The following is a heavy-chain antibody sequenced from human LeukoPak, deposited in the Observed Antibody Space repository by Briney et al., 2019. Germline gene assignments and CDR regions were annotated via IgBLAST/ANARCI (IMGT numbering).Heavy chain of an antibody. V-gene: IGHV3-30*02. CDR1: GFTFSSYG. CDR2: IRYDGSNK. J-gene: IGHJ4*02. CDR3: AKEKYSSGWYSAGELFDY. D-gene: IGHD6-19*01. Sequence: PGGSLRLSCAASGFTFSSYGMHWVRQAPGKGLEWVAFIRYDGSNKYYADSVKGRFTISRDNSKNTLYLQMNSLRAEDTAVYYCAKEKYSSGWYSAGELFDYWGQGTLVTVSS.